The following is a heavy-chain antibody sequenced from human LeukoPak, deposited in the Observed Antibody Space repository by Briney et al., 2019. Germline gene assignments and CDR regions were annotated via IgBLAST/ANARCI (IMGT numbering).Heavy chain of an antibody. J-gene: IGHJ4*02. V-gene: IGHV4-59*01. D-gene: IGHD3-22*01. CDR3: ASTHYYDSSGSYYVDY. CDR2: IYYSGST. Sequence: SETLSLTCTVSGGSISSYYWNWIRQPPGKGLEWSGYIYYSGSTNYNPSLKSRVTISVDTSKNQFSLKLSSVTAADTAVYYCASTHYYDSSGSYYVDYGGQGTLVSVSS. CDR1: GGSISSYY.